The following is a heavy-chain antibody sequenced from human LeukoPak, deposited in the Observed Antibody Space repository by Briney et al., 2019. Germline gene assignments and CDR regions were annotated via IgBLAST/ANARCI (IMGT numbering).Heavy chain of an antibody. J-gene: IGHJ4*02. Sequence: GGSLRLSCAASGFTFSNHGMNWVRQAPGKGLEWVAVISYDGSNKYYADSVKGRFTISRDNSKNTLYLQMNSLRAEDTAVYYCARGDSSGYYIPHFYYWGQGNLVTVSS. D-gene: IGHD3-22*01. CDR1: GFTFSNHG. CDR3: ARGDSSGYYIPHFYY. V-gene: IGHV3-30*03. CDR2: ISYDGSNK.